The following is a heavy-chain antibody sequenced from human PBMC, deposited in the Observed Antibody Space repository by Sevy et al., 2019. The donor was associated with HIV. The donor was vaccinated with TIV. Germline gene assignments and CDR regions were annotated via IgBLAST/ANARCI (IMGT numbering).Heavy chain of an antibody. D-gene: IGHD2-21*02. Sequence: SETLSLTCTVSGGSISSGDYYWSWIRQPPGKGLEWIGYVYYSGSRYYNPSLRNRITISVDTSKNQFSLNPSSVTAADTAIYYCARENIVVVTAIRRRGFDIWGQGTMVTVSS. CDR1: GGSISSGDYY. CDR2: VYYSGSR. J-gene: IGHJ3*02. CDR3: ARENIVVVTAIRRRGFDI. V-gene: IGHV4-30-4*01.